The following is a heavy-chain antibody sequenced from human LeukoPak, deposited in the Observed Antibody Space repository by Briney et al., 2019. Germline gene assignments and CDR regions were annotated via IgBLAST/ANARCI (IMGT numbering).Heavy chain of an antibody. D-gene: IGHD3-22*01. V-gene: IGHV3-23*01. CDR1: GFTFSNYA. Sequence: GGSLRLSCSASGFTFSNYAMSWVRQAPGKGLEWVSAISGSGGSTYYADSVKGRFTISRDNSKNTLYLQMNSLTAEDTALYYCPKGAMHYYDTSGYNYFDYWGQGTLVTVSS. J-gene: IGHJ4*02. CDR3: PKGAMHYYDTSGYNYFDY. CDR2: ISGSGGST.